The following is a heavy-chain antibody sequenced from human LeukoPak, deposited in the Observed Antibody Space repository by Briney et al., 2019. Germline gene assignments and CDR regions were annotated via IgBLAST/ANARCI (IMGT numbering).Heavy chain of an antibody. CDR2: ISGYNGNT. J-gene: IGHJ3*02. V-gene: IGHV1-18*01. CDR1: GYTFTSYG. CDR3: ARNLVRGVEDAFDI. D-gene: IGHD3-10*01. Sequence: ASVKVSCKASGYTFTSYGIDWVRQAPGQGLEWMGWISGYNGNTNYAQKLQGRVTMTTDTSTSTVYMELRSLRSDDTAVYYCARNLVRGVEDAFDIWGQGTMVTVSS.